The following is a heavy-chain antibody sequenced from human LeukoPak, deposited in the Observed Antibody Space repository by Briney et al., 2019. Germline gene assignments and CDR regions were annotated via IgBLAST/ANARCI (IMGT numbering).Heavy chain of an antibody. V-gene: IGHV4-39*07. CDR2: IYYSGST. D-gene: IGHD3-16*02. CDR1: GGSISSSSYY. Sequence: SETLSLTCTVSGGSISSSSYYWGWIRQPPGKGLEWIGSIYYSGSTYYNPSLKSRVTISVDTSKNQFSLKLSSVTAADTAVYYCARGGGQSVLSKNWFDPWGQGTLVTVSS. J-gene: IGHJ5*02. CDR3: ARGGGQSVLSKNWFDP.